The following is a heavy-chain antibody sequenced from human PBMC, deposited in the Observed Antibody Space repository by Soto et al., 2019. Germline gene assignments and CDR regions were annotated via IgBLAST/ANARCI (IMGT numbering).Heavy chain of an antibody. J-gene: IGHJ3*01. CDR2: LYDVDGS. D-gene: IGHD1-1*01. CDR3: ATWHEREHAFDV. CDR1: GLTISGKKY. Sequence: DVQLVESGGGLIQPGESLRLSCAAFGLTISGKKYVAWVRQAPGKGREWVSALYDVDGSFYADSVTGRFTTSSDSSKTTVYLQMNDLSPDDTAVYYCATWHEREHAFDVWGQGTTVTISS. V-gene: IGHV3-53*01.